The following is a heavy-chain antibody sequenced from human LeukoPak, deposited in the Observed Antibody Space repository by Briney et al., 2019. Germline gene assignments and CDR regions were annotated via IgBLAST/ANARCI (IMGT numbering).Heavy chain of an antibody. J-gene: IGHJ3*02. D-gene: IGHD3-22*01. Sequence: GGSLRLSCAASGFTFSSYSMNWVRQAPGKGLEWVSYISSSSSTIYYADSVKGRFALSRDNAKNSLYLQMNSLRAEDTAVYYCARDHHRRLYDSQARNTFDIWGQGTMVTVSS. V-gene: IGHV3-48*01. CDR2: ISSSSSTI. CDR3: ARDHHRRLYDSQARNTFDI. CDR1: GFTFSSYS.